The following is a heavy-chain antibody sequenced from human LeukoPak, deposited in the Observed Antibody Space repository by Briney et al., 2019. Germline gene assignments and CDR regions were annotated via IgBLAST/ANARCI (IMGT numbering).Heavy chain of an antibody. J-gene: IGHJ4*02. D-gene: IGHD2-2*01. CDR2: ISGSGGST. CDR1: GFTFSTYA. CDR3: ARGCSSTSCSGTFDY. Sequence: PGGSLRLSCAASGFTFSTYAMNWVRQAPGKGLEWVSAISGSGGSTYYADSVKGRFTISRDKSKNTLFLQMNSLRAEDTAVYYCARGCSSTSCSGTFDYWGQGTLVTVSS. V-gene: IGHV3-23*01.